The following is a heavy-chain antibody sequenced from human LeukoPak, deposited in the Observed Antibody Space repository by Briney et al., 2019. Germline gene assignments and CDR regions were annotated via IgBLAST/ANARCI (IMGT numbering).Heavy chain of an antibody. V-gene: IGHV3-7*03. CDR3: ARSTRVRSPPHSFDY. CDR2: IKQDGSEK. J-gene: IGHJ4*02. CDR1: GFTFSSYW. D-gene: IGHD4/OR15-4a*01. Sequence: PGGSLRLSCAASGFTFSSYWMSWVRQAPGKGLEWVANIKQDGSEKYYVDSVKGRFTISRDNAKNSLYLQMNSLRAEDTAVYYCARSTRVRSPPHSFDYWGQGTLVTVSS.